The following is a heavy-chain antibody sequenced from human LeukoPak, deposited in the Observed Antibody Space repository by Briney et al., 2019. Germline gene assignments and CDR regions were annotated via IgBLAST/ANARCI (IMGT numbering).Heavy chain of an antibody. CDR3: AREIAAAGTWAFDI. D-gene: IGHD6-13*01. CDR2: ISAYNGNT. V-gene: IGHV1-18*01. CDR1: GYTFTSYG. Sequence: GASVKVSCKASGYTFTSYGISWVRQAPGQGLEWMGWISAYNGNTNYAQKLQGRVTMTTDTSTSTAYMELRSLRSDDTAVYYCAREIAAAGTWAFDIWGQGTMVTVSS. J-gene: IGHJ3*02.